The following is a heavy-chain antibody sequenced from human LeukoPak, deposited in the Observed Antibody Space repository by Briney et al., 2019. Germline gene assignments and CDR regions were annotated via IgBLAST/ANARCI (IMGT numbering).Heavy chain of an antibody. Sequence: PSETLSLTCTVSGGSISNYYWSWIRQPPGKGLEWIGYIYYSGSTNYNPSLKSRVTISVDTSKNQFSLKLSSVTAADTAVYYCARLRGYDSSGYYASLYYYYMDVWGKGTTVTVSS. CDR2: IYYSGST. V-gene: IGHV4-59*08. J-gene: IGHJ6*03. CDR1: GGSISNYY. CDR3: ARLRGYDSSGYYASLYYYYMDV. D-gene: IGHD3-22*01.